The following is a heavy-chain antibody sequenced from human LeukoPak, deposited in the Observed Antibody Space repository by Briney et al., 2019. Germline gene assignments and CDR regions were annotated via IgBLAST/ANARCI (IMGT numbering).Heavy chain of an antibody. CDR2: IKDKTDGGTT. Sequence: PGGSLRLSCAASGFTFRKAWMSWVRQAPGKGLEWVGRIKDKTDGGTTDYAAPVKGRFTISRDDSKNTLYVQMSNLKTEDTAVHYCTTADGTYTFWRADYFDYWGQGTLVTVSS. J-gene: IGHJ4*02. CDR3: TTADGTYTFWRADYFDY. V-gene: IGHV3-15*01. D-gene: IGHD3-3*01. CDR1: GFTFRKAW.